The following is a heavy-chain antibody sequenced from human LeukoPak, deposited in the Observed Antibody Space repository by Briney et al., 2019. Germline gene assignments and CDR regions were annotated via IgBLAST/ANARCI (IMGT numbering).Heavy chain of an antibody. CDR2: ISYDGSNK. CDR1: GFTFSSYG. D-gene: IGHD5-24*01. V-gene: IGHV3-30*18. J-gene: IGHJ4*02. Sequence: PGRSLRLSCAASGFTFSSYGMHWVRQAPGKGLEWVAVISYDGSNKYYADSVKGRFTISRDNSKNTLYLQMNSLRAEDTAVYYCAKVARDGYNYYFDYWGQGTLVTVSS. CDR3: AKVARDGYNYYFDY.